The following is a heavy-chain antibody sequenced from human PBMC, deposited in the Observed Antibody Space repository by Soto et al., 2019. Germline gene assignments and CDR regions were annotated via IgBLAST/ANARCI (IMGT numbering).Heavy chain of an antibody. Sequence: SETLSLTCTVSGGSISSSSYYWVWIRQPPGKGLEWIGSIYYSGSTYYNPSLKSRVTISVDTSKNQFSLKLSSVTAADTAVYYCARIHCTNGVCYTGDYYMDVWGKGTTVTVSS. J-gene: IGHJ6*03. V-gene: IGHV4-39*01. D-gene: IGHD2-8*01. CDR2: IYYSGST. CDR3: ARIHCTNGVCYTGDYYMDV. CDR1: GGSISSSSYY.